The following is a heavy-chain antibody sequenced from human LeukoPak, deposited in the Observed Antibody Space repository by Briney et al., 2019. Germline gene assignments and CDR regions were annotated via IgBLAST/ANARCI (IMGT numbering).Heavy chain of an antibody. D-gene: IGHD6-19*01. CDR1: GGSLRGSSFY. J-gene: IGHJ1*01. CDR3: ARHDGPMARTEAYFQH. Sequence: PSETLSLTCAVSGGSLRGSSFYWGWIRQPPGQGLEWIGSLYYGGSPYSKPSLKSRVTISVDTSKIQLSLRLTSVAAADTAMYFCARHDGPMARTEAYFQHWDQGTLVTVSS. CDR2: LYYGGSP. V-gene: IGHV4-39*01.